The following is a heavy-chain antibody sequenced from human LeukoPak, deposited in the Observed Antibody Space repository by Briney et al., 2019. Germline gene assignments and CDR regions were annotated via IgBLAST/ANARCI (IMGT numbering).Heavy chain of an antibody. V-gene: IGHV3-15*01. Sequence: EGSLTVSCAASGFTFSNAWMSWVRQAPGKGLEWVGCIKSKTDGGTTDCAAPVKGRFTISRDDSKNTLYLQMNSLKTEDTAVYYCTTDYGDYPIAWGQGTLDSVSS. J-gene: IGHJ5*02. CDR3: TTDYGDYPIA. CDR1: GFTFSNAW. CDR2: IKSKTDGGTT. D-gene: IGHD4-17*01.